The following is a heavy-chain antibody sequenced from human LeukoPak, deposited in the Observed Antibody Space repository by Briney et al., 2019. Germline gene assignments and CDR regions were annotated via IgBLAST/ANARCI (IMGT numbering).Heavy chain of an antibody. CDR3: ATYSHWVAGDV. D-gene: IGHD3-16*01. V-gene: IGHV3-7*01. CDR1: GLTFSSYW. CDR2: MNGDGSEK. J-gene: IGHJ6*02. Sequence: PGGSLRLSCAASGLTFSSYWMTWVRQAPGKGLEWVANMNGDGSEKDYVDSVKGRFTISRDNARKSLYLQMSSLRAEDAAVYYCATYSHWVAGDVWGQGTTVTVSS.